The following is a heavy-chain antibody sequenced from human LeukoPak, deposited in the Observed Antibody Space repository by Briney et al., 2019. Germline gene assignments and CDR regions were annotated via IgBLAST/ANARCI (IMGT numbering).Heavy chain of an antibody. V-gene: IGHV4-59*01. D-gene: IGHD2-15*01. CDR1: GDSICNNY. CDR2: IFFVVSI. Sequence: PSETLSLTRIVSGDSICNNYWSWMRQPPGKGLEWIGHIFFVVSINYNPSLKSRVTMSVDTSKNQFSLTLRSVTAADTAVYYCARLLASSPGGRCRAHFDYWGQGTLVTVSS. J-gene: IGHJ4*02. CDR3: ARLLASSPGGRCRAHFDY.